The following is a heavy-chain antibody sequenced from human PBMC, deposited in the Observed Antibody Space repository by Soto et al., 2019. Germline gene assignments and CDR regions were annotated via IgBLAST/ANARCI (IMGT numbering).Heavy chain of an antibody. CDR1: GFTFSSYE. Sequence: SLRLSCAASGFTFSSYEMNWVRQAPGKGLEWVSYISSSGSTIYYADSVKGRFTIPRDNAKNSLYLQMNSLRAEDTAVYYCAREVGITGTTVRVSWFDPWGQGTLVTVSS. J-gene: IGHJ5*02. CDR2: ISSSGSTI. CDR3: AREVGITGTTVRVSWFDP. V-gene: IGHV3-48*03. D-gene: IGHD1-7*01.